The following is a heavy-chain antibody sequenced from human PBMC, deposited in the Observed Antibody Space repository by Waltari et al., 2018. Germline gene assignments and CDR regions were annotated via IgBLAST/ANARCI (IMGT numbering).Heavy chain of an antibody. V-gene: IGHV3-30*02. J-gene: IGHJ4*02. CDR1: GFTFSSYG. D-gene: IGHD6-19*01. CDR2: IRYDGSNK. Sequence: QVQLVESGGGVVQPGGSLRLSCAASGFTFSSYGMHWVRQAPGKGLEWVAFIRYDGSNKYYADSVKGRFTISRDKSKNTLYLQMNSLRAEDTAVYYCAQWLVGPTDYWGQGTLVTVSS. CDR3: AQWLVGPTDY.